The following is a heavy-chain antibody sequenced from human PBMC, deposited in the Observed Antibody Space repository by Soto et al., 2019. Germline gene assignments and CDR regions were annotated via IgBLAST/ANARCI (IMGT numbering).Heavy chain of an antibody. Sequence: QVQLQESGPGLVKPSETLSLTCTVSGGSVSSGTYYWSWIRQPPGKGLEWIGYIYYSGSTNYNPSIKSRVTMSVDTSKNQFSLKLTSVTAADTAVYFCARVIVGAAGGWIWFDSWGQGTLVTVSS. CDR1: GGSVSSGTYY. CDR3: ARVIVGAAGGWIWFDS. V-gene: IGHV4-61*01. D-gene: IGHD1-26*01. CDR2: IYYSGST. J-gene: IGHJ5*01.